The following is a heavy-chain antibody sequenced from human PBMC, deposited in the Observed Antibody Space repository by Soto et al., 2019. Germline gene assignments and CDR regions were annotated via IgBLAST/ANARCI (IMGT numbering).Heavy chain of an antibody. V-gene: IGHV4-4*07. CDR3: VRDGSKTLRDWFDP. Sequence: QVQLQESGPGVVKPSETLSLSCSVSGGSISKFYWSWIRKTAGKGLEWMGRVYATGTTDYNPSLRSRVTMSVNISKKTFSLRLTSGTAADTGVYYCVRDGSKTLRDWFDPWGQGKLVTVSS. CDR1: GGSISKFY. CDR2: VYATGTT. J-gene: IGHJ5*02.